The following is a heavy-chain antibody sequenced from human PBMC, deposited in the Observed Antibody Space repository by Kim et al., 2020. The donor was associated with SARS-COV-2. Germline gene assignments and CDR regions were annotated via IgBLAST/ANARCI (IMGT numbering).Heavy chain of an antibody. V-gene: IGHV1-69*13. Sequence: SVKVSCKASGCTFSSYAISWVRQAPGQGLEWMGGIIPIFGTANYAQKFQGRVTITADESTSTAYMELSSLRSEDTAVYYCARSHDSTYAFDIWGQGKMVTVSS. CDR1: GCTFSSYA. J-gene: IGHJ3*02. CDR3: ARSHDSTYAFDI. D-gene: IGHD3-9*01. CDR2: IIPIFGTA.